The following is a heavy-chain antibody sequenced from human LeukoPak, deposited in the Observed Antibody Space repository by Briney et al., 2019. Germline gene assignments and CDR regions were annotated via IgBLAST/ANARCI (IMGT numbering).Heavy chain of an antibody. Sequence: SETLSLTCTVSGASVSSGNYYWTWIRQPAGKGLEWIGRIYTSGSTNYSPSLKSRVTISIDASKNQFSLRLSSVTAADTAVYYCTRGGELMNFWGQGTLVTVSS. J-gene: IGHJ4*02. D-gene: IGHD1-26*01. CDR2: IYTSGST. V-gene: IGHV4-61*02. CDR3: TRGGELMNF. CDR1: GASVSSGNYY.